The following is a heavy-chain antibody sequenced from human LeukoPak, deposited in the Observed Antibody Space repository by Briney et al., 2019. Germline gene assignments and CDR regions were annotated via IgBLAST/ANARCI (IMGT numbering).Heavy chain of an antibody. CDR1: GYTFTGYY. Sequence: ASVKVSCKASGYTFTGYYMHWVRQAPGQGLEWMGWINPNSGGTNYAQKFQGRVTMTRDTSISTAYMELSRLRSDGTAVYYCARGWIFGVVRGPFDPWGQGTLVTVSS. CDR2: INPNSGGT. D-gene: IGHD3-3*01. V-gene: IGHV1-2*02. CDR3: ARGWIFGVVRGPFDP. J-gene: IGHJ5*02.